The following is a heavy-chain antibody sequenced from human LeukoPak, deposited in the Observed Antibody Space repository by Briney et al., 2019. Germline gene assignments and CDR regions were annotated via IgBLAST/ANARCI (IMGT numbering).Heavy chain of an antibody. D-gene: IGHD3-22*01. CDR1: GGSVSSYY. Sequence: SETLSLTCTVSGGSVSSYYLSWIRQPAGKGLEWIGSIYYSGSTYYNPSLKSRVTISVDTSKNQFSLKLSSVTAADTAVYYCARRSYYDSSGYYKYYFDYWGQGTLVTVSS. J-gene: IGHJ4*02. CDR3: ARRSYYDSSGYYKYYFDY. V-gene: IGHV4-59*05. CDR2: IYYSGST.